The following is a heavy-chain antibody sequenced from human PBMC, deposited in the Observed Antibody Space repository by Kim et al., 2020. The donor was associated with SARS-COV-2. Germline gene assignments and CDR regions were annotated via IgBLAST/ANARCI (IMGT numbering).Heavy chain of an antibody. D-gene: IGHD3-10*01. Sequence: SETLSLTCAVYGGSFSGYYWSWIRQPPGKGLEWIGEINHSGSTNYNPSLKSRVTISVDTSKNQFSLKLSSVTAADTAVYYCARGLVRGVIISSGYYFDNWGQGTLVTVSS. V-gene: IGHV4-34*01. CDR2: INHSGST. J-gene: IGHJ4*02. CDR3: ARGLVRGVIISSGYYFDN. CDR1: GGSFSGYY.